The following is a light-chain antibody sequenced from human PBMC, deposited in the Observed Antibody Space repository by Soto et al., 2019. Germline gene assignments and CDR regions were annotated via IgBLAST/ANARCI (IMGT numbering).Light chain of an antibody. J-gene: IGKJ1*01. Sequence: EIVLTQSPGTLSLSPGERATLSCRASQTVNGNYLAWFQQKPGQAPRLVIYGASSRATGLPDRFSGSGSGTDFTLTISRLEPEDFAIYYCHQYVTSPWTLGQGTTVEIK. CDR1: QTVNGNY. V-gene: IGKV3-20*01. CDR3: HQYVTSPWT. CDR2: GAS.